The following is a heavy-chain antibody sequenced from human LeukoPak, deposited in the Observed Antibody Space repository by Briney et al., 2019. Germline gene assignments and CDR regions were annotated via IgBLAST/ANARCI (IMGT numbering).Heavy chain of an antibody. Sequence: SETLSLTCTVSGASISSTVHYWAWIPQSPGKGLEWIGSSDYSGGTTYNPSLNSRVTVSVDTSKNQFSLKLTSVTAADTAVYYCARDFGDFRTDYWGQGTLVTVSS. D-gene: IGHD4-17*01. J-gene: IGHJ4*02. CDR2: SDYSGGT. CDR3: ARDFGDFRTDY. CDR1: GASISSTVHY. V-gene: IGHV4-39*01.